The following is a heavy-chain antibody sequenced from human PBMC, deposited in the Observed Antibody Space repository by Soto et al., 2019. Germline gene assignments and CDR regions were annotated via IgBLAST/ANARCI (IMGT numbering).Heavy chain of an antibody. CDR2: IYHSGIT. V-gene: IGHV4-4*02. D-gene: IGHD6-19*01. Sequence: QVQLQESGPGLVKPSETLSLTCAVTGDSFSNNNWWSWVRQAPGMGLEWIGEIYHSGITYYNQSLESRVTISVDTSKNQFSLKLTSVTAADTAVYYCAIRYSSGWYYWGQGTLVTVSS. CDR3: AIRYSSGWYY. CDR1: GDSFSNNNW. J-gene: IGHJ4*02.